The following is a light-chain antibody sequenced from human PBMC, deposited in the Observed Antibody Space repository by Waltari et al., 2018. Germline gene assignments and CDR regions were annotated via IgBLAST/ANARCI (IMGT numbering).Light chain of an antibody. Sequence: QSALTQPASVSGSPGQSITISCTGTNSATGKYDLVSWYQHHPGKAPNLLIYEVTQRPSGVSNHFSGSKSGNTASLTISGLQPEDEANYYCCSFTDTSIWVFGGGTKLTVL. CDR3: CSFTDTSIWV. CDR1: NSATGKYDL. V-gene: IGLV2-23*02. J-gene: IGLJ3*02. CDR2: EVT.